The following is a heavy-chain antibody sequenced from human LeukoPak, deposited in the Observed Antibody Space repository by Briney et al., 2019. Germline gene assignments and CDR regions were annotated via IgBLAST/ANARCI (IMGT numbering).Heavy chain of an antibody. CDR2: IYYSGST. J-gene: IGHJ4*02. CDR1: GGSISSYY. Sequence: SETLSLTCTVSGGSISSYYWSWIRQPPGKGLEWIGYIYYSGSTNYNPSLKSRVTISVDTSKNQFSLKLSSVTAADTAVYYCARAAGTRADYWGQGTLVTVSS. V-gene: IGHV4-59*01. D-gene: IGHD1-1*01. CDR3: ARAAGTRADY.